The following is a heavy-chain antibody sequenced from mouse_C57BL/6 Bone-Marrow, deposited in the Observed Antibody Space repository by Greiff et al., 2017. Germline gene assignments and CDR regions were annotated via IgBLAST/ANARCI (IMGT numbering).Heavy chain of an antibody. CDR2: INPGSGGT. CDR1: GYAFTNYL. D-gene: IGHD2-2*01. J-gene: IGHJ3*01. Sequence: VQLQQSGAELVRPGTSVKVSCKASGYAFTNYLIEWVKQRPGQGLEWIGVINPGSGGTNYNEKFKGKATLTADKSSSTAYMQLSSLTSEDSSVYCCARGGWLRRGFAYWGQGTLVTVSA. V-gene: IGHV1-54*01. CDR3: ARGGWLRRGFAY.